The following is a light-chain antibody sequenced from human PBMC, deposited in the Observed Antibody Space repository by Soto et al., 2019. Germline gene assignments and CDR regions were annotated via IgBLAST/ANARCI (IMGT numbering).Light chain of an antibody. J-gene: IGKJ4*01. CDR3: QQYCSSPRT. CDR1: QSLSSSY. V-gene: IGKV3-20*01. Sequence: EIVLTQSPGTLSLSPGERATLSCRASQSLSSSYLAWYQQKPGQAPRLLIYDASSRATGIPDRFSGSGSGTDFTLTISRLEPEDFAVYYCQQYCSSPRTFGGGTKVEIK. CDR2: DAS.